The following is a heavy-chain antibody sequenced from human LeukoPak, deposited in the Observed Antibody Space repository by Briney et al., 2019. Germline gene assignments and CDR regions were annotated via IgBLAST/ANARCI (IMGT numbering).Heavy chain of an antibody. CDR3: ARGILVLVYAALDS. J-gene: IGHJ4*02. Sequence: SETLSLTCGVYGASLNDYYWTWIRQSPEKGLEWIGEVNYNGRTNYNPSLESRVTISIDTSKKQFSLKLRSVTAADTAVYYCARGILVLVYAALDSWGRGTMVTVSS. V-gene: IGHV4-34*01. CDR1: GASLNDYY. D-gene: IGHD2-8*01. CDR2: VNYNGRT.